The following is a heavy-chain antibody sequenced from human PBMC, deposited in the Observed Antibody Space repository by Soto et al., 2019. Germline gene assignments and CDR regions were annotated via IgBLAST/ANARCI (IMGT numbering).Heavy chain of an antibody. V-gene: IGHV4-31*03. CDR3: ARATSFSGHHGY. D-gene: IGHD2-8*02. CDR1: GGSFSSGDYY. Sequence: QLQLQASGPGLVKPSQTLSLACTVSGGSFSSGDYYWSWIRQLPGKGLEWIGYIYYSRSTYYNPSLKSRFTISLDTSKNQFSLKLSSVTAADTAVYYCARATSFSGHHGYWGQGTLVTVSS. J-gene: IGHJ4*02. CDR2: IYYSRST.